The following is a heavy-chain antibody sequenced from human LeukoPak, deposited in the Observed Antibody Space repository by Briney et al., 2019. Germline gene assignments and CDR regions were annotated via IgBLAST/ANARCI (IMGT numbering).Heavy chain of an antibody. CDR2: MNNNSGNT. D-gene: IGHD6-13*01. CDR1: VYTFTIYD. CDR3: ARGLGAATDPYLWFDP. Sequence: AAVTVSLKSSVYTFTIYDINWVRQAPEQGGGGMGWMNNNSGNTGYAQKFQGRVTMTRNTPISTAYMELSSLRSEDTAVYYCARGLGAATDPYLWFDPWGQGTLVTVSS. V-gene: IGHV1-8*01. J-gene: IGHJ5*02.